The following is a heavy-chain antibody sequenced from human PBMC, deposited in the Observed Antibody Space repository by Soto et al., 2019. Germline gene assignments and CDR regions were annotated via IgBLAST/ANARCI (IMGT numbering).Heavy chain of an antibody. Sequence: QSGGSQRLSCAASGFTFSSDAMSWVRQAPGKGLEWVSAISGSGSSTYYADSVKGRFTISRDNSKNTLYLQMNSLRAEDTAVYYCANPLPSPLLAAAYGMDVWGQGTTVTVSS. CDR3: ANPLPSPLLAAAYGMDV. V-gene: IGHV3-23*01. CDR1: GFTFSSDA. CDR2: ISGSGSST. J-gene: IGHJ6*02. D-gene: IGHD6-13*01.